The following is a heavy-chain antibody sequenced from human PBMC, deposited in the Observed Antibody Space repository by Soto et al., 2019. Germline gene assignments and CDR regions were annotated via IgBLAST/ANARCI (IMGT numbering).Heavy chain of an antibody. D-gene: IGHD3-10*01. V-gene: IGHV4-34*01. Sequence: NPSETCPSPALPLVGPSVITTGAGSASPPGGGLEWIGEINDIGSTHYNPSLKSRVTISIDTSKSQFALHLRSVTAADSGTYYCAREGSTDWHRGYYYGVDVLGQGTTVTVSS. CDR2: INDIGST. CDR1: VGPSVITT. J-gene: IGHJ6*02. CDR3: AREGSTDWHRGYYYGVDV.